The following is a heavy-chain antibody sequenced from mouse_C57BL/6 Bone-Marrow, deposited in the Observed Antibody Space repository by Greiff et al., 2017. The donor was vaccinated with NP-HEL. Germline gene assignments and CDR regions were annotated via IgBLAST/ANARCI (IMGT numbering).Heavy chain of an antibody. V-gene: IGHV3-6*01. J-gene: IGHJ1*03. CDR2: ISYDGSN. D-gene: IGHD1-1*01. CDR1: GYSITSGYY. CDR3: ARGTVVARWYFDV. Sequence: ESGPGLVKPSQSLSLTCSVTGYSITSGYYWNWIRQFPGNKLEWMGYISYDGSNNYNPSLKNRISITRDTSKNQFFLKLNSVTTEDTATYYCARGTVVARWYFDVWGTGTTVTVSS.